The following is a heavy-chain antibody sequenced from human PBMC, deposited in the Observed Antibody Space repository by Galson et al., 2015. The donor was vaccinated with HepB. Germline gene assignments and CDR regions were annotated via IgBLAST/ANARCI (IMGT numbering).Heavy chain of an antibody. CDR1: GASIRSYY. CDR3: ARLYRQYYYGLDV. J-gene: IGHJ6*02. D-gene: IGHD4-11*01. V-gene: IGHV4-59*08. Sequence: TLSLTCTVSGASIRSYYWSWIRQPPGKGLEWIGYLYYSGNTNYNPSLQRRVSLSVDTSQNQFSLKLRSVTAADTAVYYCARLYRQYYYGLDVWGQGTTVTVSS. CDR2: LYYSGNT.